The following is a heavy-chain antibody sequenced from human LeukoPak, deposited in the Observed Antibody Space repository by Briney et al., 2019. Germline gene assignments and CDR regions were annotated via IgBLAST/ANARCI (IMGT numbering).Heavy chain of an antibody. CDR1: GFTFDDYA. CDR3: AKGGITMIVVVFDY. CDR2: ISWNSGSI. Sequence: GGSLRLSCAASGFTFDDYAMHWVRQAPGKGLGRVSGISWNSGSIGYADSVKGRFTISRDNAKNSLYLQMNSLRAEDTALYYCAKGGITMIVVVFDYWGQGTLVTVSS. V-gene: IGHV3-9*01. D-gene: IGHD3-22*01. J-gene: IGHJ4*02.